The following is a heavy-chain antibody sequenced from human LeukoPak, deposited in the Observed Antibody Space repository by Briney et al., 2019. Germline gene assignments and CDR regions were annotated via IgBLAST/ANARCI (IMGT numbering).Heavy chain of an antibody. V-gene: IGHV1-2*06. CDR1: GGTFSSYT. D-gene: IGHD1-26*01. CDR3: ARARELYSSDTDAFDI. CDR2: INPNSGGT. J-gene: IGHJ3*02. Sequence: ASVKVSCKASGGTFSSYTISWVRQAPGQGLEWMGRINPNSGGTNYAQKFQGRVTMTRDTSISTAYMELSRLRSDDTAVYYCARARELYSSDTDAFDIWGQGTMVTVSS.